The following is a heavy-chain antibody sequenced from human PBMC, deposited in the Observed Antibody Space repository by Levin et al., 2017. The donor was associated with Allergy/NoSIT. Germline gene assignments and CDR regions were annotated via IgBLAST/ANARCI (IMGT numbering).Heavy chain of an antibody. Sequence: GGSLRLSCAASGFTFSSYAMHWVRQAPGKGLEWVAVISYDGSNKYYADSVKGRFTISRDNSKNTLYLQMNSLRAEDTAVYYCAREKYCSSTSCYPSNYYYYGMDVWGQGTTVTVSS. V-gene: IGHV3-30*04. CDR2: ISYDGSNK. CDR3: AREKYCSSTSCYPSNYYYYGMDV. CDR1: GFTFSSYA. J-gene: IGHJ6*02. D-gene: IGHD2-2*01.